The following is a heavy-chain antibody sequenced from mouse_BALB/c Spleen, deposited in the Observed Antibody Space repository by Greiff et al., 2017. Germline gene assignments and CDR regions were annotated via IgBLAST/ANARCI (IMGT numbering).Heavy chain of an antibody. V-gene: IGHV5-9-4*01. CDR3: ARDKYYGGYDY. Sequence: EVQRVESGGGLVKPGGSLKLSCAASGFTFSSYAMSWVRQSPEKRLEWVAEISSGGSYTYYPDTVTGRFTISRDSAKNTLYLEMSSLRSEDTAMYYCARDKYYGGYDYRGQGTTRTGSS. CDR2: ISSGGSYT. D-gene: IGHD1-2*01. CDR1: GFTFSSYA. J-gene: IGHJ2*01.